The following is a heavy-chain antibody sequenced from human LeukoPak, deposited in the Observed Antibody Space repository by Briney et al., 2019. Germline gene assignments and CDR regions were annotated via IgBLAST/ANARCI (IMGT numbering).Heavy chain of an antibody. CDR3: ARGEIAAAGIFPLVKYYYYYYGMDV. CDR2: INTNTGNP. D-gene: IGHD6-13*01. J-gene: IGHJ6*02. Sequence: GASVKVSCKASGYTFTSYAMNWVRQAPGQGLEWMGWINTNTGNPTYAQGFTGRFVFSLDTSVSTAYLQISSLKAEDTAVYYCARGEIAAAGIFPLVKYYYYYYGMDVWGQGTTVTVSS. CDR1: GYTFTSYA. V-gene: IGHV7-4-1*02.